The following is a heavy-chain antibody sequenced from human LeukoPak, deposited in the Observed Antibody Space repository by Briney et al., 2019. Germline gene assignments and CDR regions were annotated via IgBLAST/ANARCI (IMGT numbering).Heavy chain of an antibody. CDR2: INGDASST. V-gene: IGHV3-74*01. J-gene: IGHJ4*02. CDR1: GLTLSGYW. Sequence: GGSLRLSCAASGLTLSGYWMHWVRQAPGKGLVWVSRINGDASSTNYADSVKGRFTISRGNAKSTLYLQMNSLRVEDTAVYYCARARGNTYGYFEYWGQGTLVTVSS. D-gene: IGHD5-18*01. CDR3: ARARGNTYGYFEY.